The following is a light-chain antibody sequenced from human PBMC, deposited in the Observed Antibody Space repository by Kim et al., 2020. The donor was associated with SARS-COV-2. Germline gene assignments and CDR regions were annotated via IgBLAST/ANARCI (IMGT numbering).Light chain of an antibody. Sequence: VMTQSPLSLSVTLGQPASISCRSSQSLVHGDGNTYLNWFQQRPGQSPRRIIYKVSNRDSGVPDRFSGSGSGTDFTLKIRRVGAEDVGVYNCMKGTTWPTTFGQGTRMGIK. CDR3: MKGTTWPTT. J-gene: IGKJ5*01. CDR1: QSLVHGDGNTY. CDR2: KVS. V-gene: IGKV2-30*02.